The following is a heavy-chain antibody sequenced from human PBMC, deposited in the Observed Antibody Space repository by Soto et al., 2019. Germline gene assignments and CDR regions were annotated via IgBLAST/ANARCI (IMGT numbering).Heavy chain of an antibody. CDR2: INAGNGNT. Sequence: GASVKVSCKASGYTFTSYAIQWVRQAPGQRLEWMGWINAGNGNTKYSQKFQGRVTITRDSSASTAYMELSSLRSEDTAVYYCARGFCSGGSCNWFDPWGQGTLVTVSS. J-gene: IGHJ5*02. CDR1: GYTFTSYA. D-gene: IGHD2-15*01. V-gene: IGHV1-3*01. CDR3: ARGFCSGGSCNWFDP.